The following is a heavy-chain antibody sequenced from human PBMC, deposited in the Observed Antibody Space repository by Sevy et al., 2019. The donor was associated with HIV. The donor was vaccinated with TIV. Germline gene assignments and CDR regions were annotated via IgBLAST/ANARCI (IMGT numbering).Heavy chain of an antibody. J-gene: IGHJ4*01. Sequence: GGSLRLSCAASGFTFSSYAMHWVRQAPGKGLEWVAVISYDGSNKYYADSVKGRFTISRDNSKNTLYLQMNSLRAEDTGVYYCARVVVITGGGDYWGPGTLVTVSS. CDR3: ARVVVITGGGDY. D-gene: IGHD3-22*01. CDR2: ISYDGSNK. V-gene: IGHV3-30-3*01. CDR1: GFTFSSYA.